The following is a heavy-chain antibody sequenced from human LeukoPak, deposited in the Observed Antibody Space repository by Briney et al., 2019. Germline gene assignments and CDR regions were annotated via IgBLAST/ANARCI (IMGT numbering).Heavy chain of an antibody. Sequence: PSETLSLTCTVSGGSISTYYWSWIRQPPGKGLEWIGYIYHSGSTNYNPSLKSRVTISVDTSKNQFSLKLSSVTAADTAVYYCARSLRYSRNWFDPWGQGTLVTVSS. D-gene: IGHD2-15*01. CDR3: ARSLRYSRNWFDP. V-gene: IGHV4-59*12. CDR1: GGSISTYY. J-gene: IGHJ5*02. CDR2: IYHSGST.